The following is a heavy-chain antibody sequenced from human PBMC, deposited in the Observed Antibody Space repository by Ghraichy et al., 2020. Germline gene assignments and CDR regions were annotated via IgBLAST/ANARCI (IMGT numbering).Heavy chain of an antibody. CDR3: ARHQESGGASAADY. Sequence: GESLNISCQGSGFTFTTYKISWLRQMPGKGLEWMGRIDPFDSYTDYSPSFRGHVTISADKSLSTTYLQWDSLQASDTAMYYCARHQESGGASAADYWGQGALVTVAS. CDR1: GFTFTTYK. V-gene: IGHV5-10-1*01. J-gene: IGHJ4*02. CDR2: IDPFDSYT. D-gene: IGHD4/OR15-4a*01.